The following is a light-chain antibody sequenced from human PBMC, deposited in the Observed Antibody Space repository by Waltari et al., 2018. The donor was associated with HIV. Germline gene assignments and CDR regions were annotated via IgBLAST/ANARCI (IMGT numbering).Light chain of an antibody. J-gene: IGLJ1*01. CDR3: QSYDSSLSGYV. CDR1: SSNIGAGYD. CDR2: GNN. Sequence: QSVLTQPPSVSGAPGQRVTISCTGSSSNIGAGYDVHWYQQLPGTAPKLLIYGNNNRPSGVPDRCSGAKSGPSASLAVTGLQAEDEADYYCQSYDSSLSGYVFGTGTKVTVL. V-gene: IGLV1-40*01.